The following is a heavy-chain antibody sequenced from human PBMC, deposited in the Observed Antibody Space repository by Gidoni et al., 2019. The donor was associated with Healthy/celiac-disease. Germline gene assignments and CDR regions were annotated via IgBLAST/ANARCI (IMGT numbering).Heavy chain of an antibody. CDR3: ARENYGSGSYYNVGYYFDY. D-gene: IGHD3-10*01. CDR1: GFTFRRYG. Sequence: QVQLVESGGGVVQPGRSLRISCAASGFTFRRYGLNWVRQAPGKGLEWVAVIWYDGSNKYYADSVKGRFTISRDNSKNTLYLQMNSLRAEDTAVYYCARENYGSGSYYNVGYYFDYWGQGTLVTVSS. J-gene: IGHJ4*02. CDR2: IWYDGSNK. V-gene: IGHV3-33*01.